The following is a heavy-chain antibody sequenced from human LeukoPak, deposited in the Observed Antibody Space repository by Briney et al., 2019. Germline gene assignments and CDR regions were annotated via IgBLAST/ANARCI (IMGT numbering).Heavy chain of an antibody. Sequence: GGSLRLSCAASGFTFSSYSMNWVRQAPGKGLEWVSSISSSSSYIYYADSVKGRFTISRDNAKNSLYLQMNSLRAEDTAVYYCARVEYYYDSSGYYWCYFDYWGQGTLVTVSS. D-gene: IGHD3-22*01. CDR1: GFTFSSYS. CDR2: ISSSSSYI. J-gene: IGHJ4*02. CDR3: ARVEYYYDSSGYYWCYFDY. V-gene: IGHV3-21*04.